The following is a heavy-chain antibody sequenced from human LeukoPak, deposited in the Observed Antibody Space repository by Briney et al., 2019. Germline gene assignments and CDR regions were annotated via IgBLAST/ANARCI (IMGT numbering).Heavy chain of an antibody. J-gene: IGHJ4*02. Sequence: ASVKVSCKASGGTFSSYAISWVRQAPGPGLEWMGGIIPIFGTANYAQKFQGRVTITADESTSTAYMELSGLRSEDTAVYYCARGPLRDIVVVPAAIIYFDYWGQGTLVTVSS. D-gene: IGHD2-2*02. CDR2: IIPIFGTA. CDR1: GGTFSSYA. V-gene: IGHV1-69*13. CDR3: ARGPLRDIVVVPAAIIYFDY.